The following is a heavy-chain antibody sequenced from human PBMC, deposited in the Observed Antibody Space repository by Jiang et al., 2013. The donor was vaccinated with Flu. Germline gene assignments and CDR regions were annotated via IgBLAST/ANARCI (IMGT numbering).Heavy chain of an antibody. Sequence: LLKPSQTLSLTCTVSGGSISSGSYYWSWIRQPAGKGLEWIGRIYTSGSTNYNPSLKSRVTISVDTSKNQFSLKLSSVTAADTAVYYCARGRGYYYDSSGYYYLDYWGQGTLVTVSS. CDR2: IYTSGST. J-gene: IGHJ4*02. CDR3: ARGRGYYYDSSGYYYLDY. D-gene: IGHD3-22*01. V-gene: IGHV4-61*02. CDR1: GGSISSGSYY.